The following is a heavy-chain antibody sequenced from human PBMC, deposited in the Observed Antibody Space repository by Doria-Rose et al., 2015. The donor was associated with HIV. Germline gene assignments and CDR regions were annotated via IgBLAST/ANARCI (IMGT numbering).Heavy chain of an antibody. V-gene: IGHV2-26*01. CDR3: ARIKSSRWYHKYYFDF. D-gene: IGHD6-13*01. Sequence: QESGPVLVKPTETLTLTCTVSGVSLSSPGMGVSWIRQPPGKALEWLANLFSDDERSYKTSLKSRLTISRGTSNSQVVLTMPDMDAVDTATYYCARIKSSRWYHKYYFDFWGQGTRVIVSA. J-gene: IGHJ4*02. CDR2: LFSDDER. CDR1: GVSLSSPGMG.